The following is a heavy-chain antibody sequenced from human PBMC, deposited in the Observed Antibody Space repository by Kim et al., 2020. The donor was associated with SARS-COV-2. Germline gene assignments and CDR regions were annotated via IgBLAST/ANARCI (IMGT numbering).Heavy chain of an antibody. Sequence: GGSLRLSCAASGFTFGDYSMSWVRQAPGKGLEWVAYITGSSSWANHADSVKGRFTVSRDNAKSSLYLEMNNLRAEDTAVYYCVREVKLWTTYAFDVWGQG. J-gene: IGHJ3*01. CDR1: GFTFGDYS. D-gene: IGHD3-3*01. CDR3: VREVKLWTTYAFDV. V-gene: IGHV3-11*05. CDR2: ITGSSSWA.